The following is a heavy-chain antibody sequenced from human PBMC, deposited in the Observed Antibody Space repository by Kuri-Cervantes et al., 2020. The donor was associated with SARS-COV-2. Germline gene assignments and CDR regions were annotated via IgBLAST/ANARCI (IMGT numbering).Heavy chain of an antibody. CDR3: VRDHPGYVGLYRLDV. CDR2: INPDGSYT. Sequence: GESLKISCAASGFTFSGHWIHWVRQAPGKGLVWVSRINPDGSYTNNADSVKGRFTISRDNAKSSLYLQMNSLRAEDTAVYYCVRDHPGYVGLYRLDVWGQGTTVTVSS. D-gene: IGHD6-13*01. V-gene: IGHV3-74*01. CDR1: GFTFSGHW. J-gene: IGHJ6*02.